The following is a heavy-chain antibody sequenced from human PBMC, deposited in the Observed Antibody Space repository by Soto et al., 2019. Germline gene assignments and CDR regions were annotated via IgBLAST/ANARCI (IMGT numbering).Heavy chain of an antibody. Sequence: EVQLLESGGGLVQPGGSLRLSCAASGFSFSTYAMSWVRQAPGKGLEWVSGISGNSGSTYYADSVKGRFTVSRDNSKNTVYLQMNSLRGDDTALYYCAKVSVVVLAAGDWFDPWGQGPLVTVSS. J-gene: IGHJ5*02. D-gene: IGHD2-15*01. CDR3: AKVSVVVLAAGDWFDP. CDR1: GFSFSTYA. CDR2: ISGNSGST. V-gene: IGHV3-23*01.